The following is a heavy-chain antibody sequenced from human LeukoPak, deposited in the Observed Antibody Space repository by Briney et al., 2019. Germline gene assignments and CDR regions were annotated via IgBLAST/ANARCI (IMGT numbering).Heavy chain of an antibody. Sequence: SETLSLTCTVSGGSISSSSYYWGWIRQPPGKGLEWIGSIYYSGSTYYNPSLKSRVTISVDTSKNQFSLKLSSVTAADTAVYYCARGVYCTNGVCPFDYWGQGTLVTVSS. J-gene: IGHJ4*02. CDR2: IYYSGST. D-gene: IGHD2-8*01. CDR3: ARGVYCTNGVCPFDY. CDR1: GGSISSSSYY. V-gene: IGHV4-39*07.